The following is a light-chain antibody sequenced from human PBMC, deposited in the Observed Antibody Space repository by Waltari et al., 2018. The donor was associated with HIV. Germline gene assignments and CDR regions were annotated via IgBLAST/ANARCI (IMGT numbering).Light chain of an antibody. CDR2: DVS. CDR1: SSAVGGYNY. CDR3: SSYISSSTYV. V-gene: IGLV2-14*03. J-gene: IGLJ1*01. Sequence: QSALTQPASVSGSPGQSITISCTGTSSAVGGYNYVSWYQQHPGKAPKLMIYDVSNRPSGVSNRFSGSKSGNTASLTISGLQAEDEADYYCSSYISSSTYVFGTGTKVTVL.